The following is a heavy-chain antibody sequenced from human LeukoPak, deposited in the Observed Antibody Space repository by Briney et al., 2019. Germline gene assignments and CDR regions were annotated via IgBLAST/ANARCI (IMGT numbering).Heavy chain of an antibody. CDR3: AKTRPLDSSSWSHGDY. CDR1: GVTLSSYA. Sequence: GGSLRLSCEASGVTLSSYAMSWARQAPGKGLEWVSAISGSGDSTYYGDSVKGRFTISRDNSKNTLYLQMNSLRAEDTAVYYCAKTRPLDSSSWSHGDYWGQGTLVTVSS. D-gene: IGHD6-13*01. CDR2: ISGSGDST. J-gene: IGHJ4*02. V-gene: IGHV3-23*01.